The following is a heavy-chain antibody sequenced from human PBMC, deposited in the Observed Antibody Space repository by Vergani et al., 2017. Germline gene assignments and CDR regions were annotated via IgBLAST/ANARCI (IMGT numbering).Heavy chain of an antibody. Sequence: QLQLQESGPGLVKPSETLSLTCTVSGGSISSSSYYWGWIRQPPGKGLEWIGSIYYSGSTYYNPSLKSRVTISVDTSKNQFSLKLSSVTAADTAVYYCARHQAPTWFGEFYYYYGMDVWGQGTTVTVSS. CDR1: GGSISSSSYY. J-gene: IGHJ6*02. D-gene: IGHD3-10*01. V-gene: IGHV4-39*01. CDR3: ARHQAPTWFGEFYYYYGMDV. CDR2: IYYSGST.